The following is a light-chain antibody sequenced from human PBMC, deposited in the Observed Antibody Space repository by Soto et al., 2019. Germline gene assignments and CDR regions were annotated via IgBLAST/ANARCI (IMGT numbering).Light chain of an antibody. Sequence: DIQMTQSPPSLSASVGDRVTITCQASQDISTYLNWYQQKPGRAPKLLIYDASKLERGVPSRFSGRGSGTDFTFTISGLEPEDTATYYCQQFQDLLTFGPGTKVEIK. CDR3: QQFQDLLT. V-gene: IGKV1-33*01. J-gene: IGKJ3*01. CDR2: DAS. CDR1: QDISTY.